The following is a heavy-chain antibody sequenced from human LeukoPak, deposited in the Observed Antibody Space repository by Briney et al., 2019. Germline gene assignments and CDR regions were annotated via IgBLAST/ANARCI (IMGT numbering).Heavy chain of an antibody. V-gene: IGHV3-21*05. J-gene: IGHJ4*02. Sequence: PGGSLRLSCGASGFTFSSFCMNWVRQAPGKGLEWVSYITPTSSDIYYADSVRGRFTISRDNAKNSLYLQMDSLSAEDTAVYYCVRLRRSSATGGYYYFYNYWGQGILVTVYS. CDR3: VRLRRSSATGGYYYFYNY. CDR1: GFTFSSFC. D-gene: IGHD3-22*01. CDR2: ITPTSSDI.